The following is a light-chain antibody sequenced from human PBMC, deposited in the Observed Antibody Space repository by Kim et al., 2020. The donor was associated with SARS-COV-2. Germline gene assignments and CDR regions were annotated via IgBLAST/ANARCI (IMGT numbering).Light chain of an antibody. CDR3: GTWDSSLSAVV. V-gene: IGLV1-51*01. CDR1: SSNIGNNY. J-gene: IGLJ2*01. Sequence: GRKVTISSSGGSSNIGNNYVSWYQQLPGTAPKLLIYDNNKRPSGIPDRFSGSKSGTSATLGITGLQTGDEADYYCGTWDSSLSAVVFGGGTQLTVL. CDR2: DNN.